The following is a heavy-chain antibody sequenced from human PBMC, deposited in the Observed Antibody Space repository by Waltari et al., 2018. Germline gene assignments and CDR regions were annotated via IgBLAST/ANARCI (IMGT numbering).Heavy chain of an antibody. V-gene: IGHV1-8*02. CDR3: ARGINPSQDDAFDI. J-gene: IGHJ3*02. Sequence: QAQLVQSGAEVKKPGASVQVSCKASGYTFTSYDIHWVRQATGQGLEWMGWMNPNSGNTGYAQKFQGRVTMTRNTSISTAYMELSSLRSEDTAVYYCARGINPSQDDAFDIWGQGTMVTVSS. CDR2: MNPNSGNT. CDR1: GYTFTSYD.